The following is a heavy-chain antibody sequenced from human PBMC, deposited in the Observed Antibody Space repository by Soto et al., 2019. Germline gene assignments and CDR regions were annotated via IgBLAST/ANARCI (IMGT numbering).Heavy chain of an antibody. D-gene: IGHD3-3*01. Sequence: QTLSLTCAISGVTVSISSAAWHWIRQSPSRGLEWLGRTYYRSKYYTDYAVSVKSRITINADTSRNQFSLQLNSVTPEDTAVYYCARVFHDFWSGFPYGMDVWGQGTTVTVSS. CDR1: GVTVSISSAA. CDR3: ARVFHDFWSGFPYGMDV. J-gene: IGHJ6*02. V-gene: IGHV6-1*01. CDR2: TYYRSKYYT.